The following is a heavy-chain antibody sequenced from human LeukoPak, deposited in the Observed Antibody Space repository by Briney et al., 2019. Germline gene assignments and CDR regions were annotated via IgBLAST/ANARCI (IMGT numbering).Heavy chain of an antibody. Sequence: TGGSLRLSCAASGFPFTTYAMNWVRQDPDKGLEWIAGISGKGNGTYYADSVKGRFTTSRDNSKNTLFLQMISLRREDTATYWCVKRTMSAFDQWGQGILVIVSS. J-gene: IGHJ4*02. CDR2: ISGKGNGT. V-gene: IGHV3-23*01. CDR1: GFPFTTYA. CDR3: VKRTMSAFDQ.